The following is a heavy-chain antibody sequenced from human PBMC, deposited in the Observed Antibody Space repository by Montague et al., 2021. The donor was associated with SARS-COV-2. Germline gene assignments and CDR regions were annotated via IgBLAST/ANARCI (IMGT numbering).Heavy chain of an antibody. CDR3: AHSSIGYHNPTFLDY. CDR1: GLSLTTYGVA. V-gene: IGHV2-5*02. D-gene: IGHD5-18*01. CDR2: VYWDDTQ. J-gene: IGHJ4*02. Sequence: PALVKPTQTLTLTCTFSGLSLTTYGVAVGWIRQPPGKALEWLAFVYWDDTQRYSPSLKTRLTTTKDTSKNQVVLTLIDMDPVDTATYYCAHSSIGYHNPTFLDYWGQGTLVTVSS.